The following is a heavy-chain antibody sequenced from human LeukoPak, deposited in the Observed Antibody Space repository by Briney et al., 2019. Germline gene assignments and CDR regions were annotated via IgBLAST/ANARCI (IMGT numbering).Heavy chain of an antibody. J-gene: IGHJ4*02. CDR3: ARGITGATGALHFDY. D-gene: IGHD1-20*01. V-gene: IGHV1-46*01. CDR1: GFTFTSYY. Sequence: ASVKVSCKASGFTFTSYYMHWVRQAPGQGLEWMGIINPRGGGTTYAQKFQGRVTMTRDTSTSTVYMELCSLRSEDTAVYYCARGITGATGALHFDYWGQGTLVTVSS. CDR2: INPRGGGT.